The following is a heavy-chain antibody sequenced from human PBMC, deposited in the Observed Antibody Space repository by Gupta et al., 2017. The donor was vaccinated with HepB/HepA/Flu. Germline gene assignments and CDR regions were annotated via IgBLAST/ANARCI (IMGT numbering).Heavy chain of an antibody. Sequence: QLQLQESGPGLVKPSATLSLTCTVSGGSFTSSSYYWGWIRQPPGKGLEWIGSIYYGGSTYYNPSLKSRVTISVDTSKNQFSLKVSSVTAADTAVYYCARHPGRYDSSGYYYYYYYMDVWGKGTTVTVSS. CDR1: GGSFTSSSYY. V-gene: IGHV4-39*01. CDR3: ARHPGRYDSSGYYYYYYYMDV. CDR2: IYYGGST. D-gene: IGHD3-22*01. J-gene: IGHJ6*03.